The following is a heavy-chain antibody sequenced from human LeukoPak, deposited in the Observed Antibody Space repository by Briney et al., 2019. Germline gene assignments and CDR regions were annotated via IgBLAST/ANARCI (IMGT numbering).Heavy chain of an antibody. Sequence: GASVKVSCKASGYTFTGYYMHWVRQAPGQGLEWMGWINPNSGGTNYAQKFQGRVTMTRDTSISTAYMELSRLRSDDTAVYYCARGLKLGYCSSTSCSPNKGVLMVYDNWYFDLWGRGTLVTVSS. D-gene: IGHD2-2*01. CDR2: INPNSGGT. CDR1: GYTFTGYY. J-gene: IGHJ2*01. V-gene: IGHV1-2*02. CDR3: ARGLKLGYCSSTSCSPNKGVLMVYDNWYFDL.